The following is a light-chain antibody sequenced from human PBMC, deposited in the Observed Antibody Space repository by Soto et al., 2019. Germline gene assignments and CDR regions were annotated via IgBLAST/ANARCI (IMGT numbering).Light chain of an antibody. CDR1: QSVSSNY. V-gene: IGKV3-20*01. CDR3: QQYGGAPWT. Sequence: ATLSCRASQSVSSNYLAWFQQRPGQPPRLLISGASSRATGIPDRFSGSGSGTDFTLTISRLEPEDFAVYHCQQYGGAPWTFGQGTKVDIK. CDR2: GAS. J-gene: IGKJ1*01.